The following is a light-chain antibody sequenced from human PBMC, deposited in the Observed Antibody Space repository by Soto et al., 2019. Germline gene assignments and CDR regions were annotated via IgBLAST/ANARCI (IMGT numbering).Light chain of an antibody. CDR1: QGIRSW. Sequence: DIQMTQSPSSVSASVGDRVTITCRASQGIRSWLAWYQQKPGKAPKLLIYGASSLQSGVPSRFSGSGSRTDFTLTISSLQPEDFATYFCQQADSFPYTFGQGTKLEIK. V-gene: IGKV1D-12*01. CDR2: GAS. CDR3: QQADSFPYT. J-gene: IGKJ2*01.